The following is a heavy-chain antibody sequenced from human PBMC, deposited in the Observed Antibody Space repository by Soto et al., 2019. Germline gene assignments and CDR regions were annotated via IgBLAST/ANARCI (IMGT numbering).Heavy chain of an antibody. CDR1: GYKFTTFW. V-gene: IGHV5-10-1*03. CDR3: ARPASGGSRDAFDV. CDR2: IDPTDSFT. J-gene: IGHJ3*01. Sequence: EVQLEQSAAEVKKPGEPLKISCKASGYKFTTFWLNWVRQTPGKGLEWLGRIDPTDSFTNYSPPFEGHVTISVDRSISTADLQWNSLQASDTAIYYCARPASGGSRDAFDVWGQGTTVTVSS. D-gene: IGHD2-15*01.